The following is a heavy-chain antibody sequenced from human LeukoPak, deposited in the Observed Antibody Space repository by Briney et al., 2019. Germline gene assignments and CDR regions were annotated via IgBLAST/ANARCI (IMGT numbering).Heavy chain of an antibody. D-gene: IGHD6-13*01. CDR2: IYSTGST. J-gene: IGHJ4*02. Sequence: SETLSLTCTVSGGSISSYYWSWIRQPAGKGLEWIGRIYSTGSTNYNPSLKSRVTMSVDTSKNQFSLRLRSVTAADTAVYYCARQIASAGTVGFDFWGQGALVTVSS. CDR3: ARQIASAGTVGFDF. V-gene: IGHV4-4*07. CDR1: GGSISSYY.